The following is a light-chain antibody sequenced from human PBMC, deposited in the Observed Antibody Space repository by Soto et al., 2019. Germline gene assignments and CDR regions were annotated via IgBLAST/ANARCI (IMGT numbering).Light chain of an antibody. CDR3: QTWCTGIHVV. Sequence: QLVLTQSPSASASLGPSVKLTCTLSSGHSSYAIAWHQQQPEKGPRYLMKLDSDGSHTKGDAIPDRFSGSSSGAERYITISSLQSEDEADYYCQTWCTGIHVVFGGGTKLTVL. J-gene: IGLJ2*01. CDR1: SGHSSYA. CDR2: LDSDGSH. V-gene: IGLV4-69*01.